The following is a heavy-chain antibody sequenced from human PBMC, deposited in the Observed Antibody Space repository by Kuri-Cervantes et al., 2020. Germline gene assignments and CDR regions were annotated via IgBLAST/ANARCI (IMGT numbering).Heavy chain of an antibody. Sequence: GGSLRLSCAASGFTFSSYAMHWVRQAPGKGLEWVAVISYDGSNKYYADSVKGRFTISRDNSKNTLYLQMNSLRAEDTAVYYCARDPIYGGNSGVDYWGQGTLVTVSS. D-gene: IGHD4-23*01. V-gene: IGHV3-30-3*01. CDR2: ISYDGSNK. CDR1: GFTFSSYA. J-gene: IGHJ4*02. CDR3: ARDPIYGGNSGVDY.